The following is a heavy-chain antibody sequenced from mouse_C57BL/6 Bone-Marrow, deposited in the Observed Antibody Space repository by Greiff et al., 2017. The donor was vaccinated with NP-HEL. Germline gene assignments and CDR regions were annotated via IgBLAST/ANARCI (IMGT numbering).Heavy chain of an antibody. CDR3: ARLPWDQDFDF. Sequence: VQLQQSGPVLVKPGASVKMSCKASGYTFTDYYMNWVKQSHGKSLEWIGDINPYNGGTSYNQKFKGKATLTVDKSSSTAYMELNCLASEDSSCYYCARLPWDQDFDFWGQGTTLTVSS. CDR2: INPYNGGT. D-gene: IGHD4-1*01. CDR1: GYTFTDYY. V-gene: IGHV1-19*01. J-gene: IGHJ2*01.